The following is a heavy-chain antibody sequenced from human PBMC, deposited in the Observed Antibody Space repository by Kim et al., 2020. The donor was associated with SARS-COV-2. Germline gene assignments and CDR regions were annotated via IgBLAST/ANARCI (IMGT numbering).Heavy chain of an antibody. CDR1: GGSISSSNW. D-gene: IGHD3-16*02. CDR2: IYHSGST. CDR3: ARVVFDPGWGVWGSYRVGARYDYFDY. V-gene: IGHV4-4*02. Sequence: SETLSLTCAVSGGSISSSNWWSWVRQPPGKGLEWIGEIYHSGSTNYNPSLKSRVTISVDKSKNQFSLKLSSVTAADTAVYYCARVVFDPGWGVWGSYRVGARYDYFDYWGQGTLVTVSS. J-gene: IGHJ4*02.